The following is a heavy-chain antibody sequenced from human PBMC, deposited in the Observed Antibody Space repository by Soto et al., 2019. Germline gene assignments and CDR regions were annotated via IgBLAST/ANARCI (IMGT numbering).Heavy chain of an antibody. CDR2: ISATGGGT. J-gene: IGHJ5*01. CDR3: AKDRRAGGNSALYFDF. Sequence: LRLSCAASGFKFSSYAMSWVRQAPGKGLGWVSLISATGGGTYYADSVKGRFTISRDNSDNTLYLQVHSLRAEDTAVYYCAKDRRAGGNSALYFDFWGQGAQVTVSS. D-gene: IGHD3-16*01. CDR1: GFKFSSYA. V-gene: IGHV3-23*01.